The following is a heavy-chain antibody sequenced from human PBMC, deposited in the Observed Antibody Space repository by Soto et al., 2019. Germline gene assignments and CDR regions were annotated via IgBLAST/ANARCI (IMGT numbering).Heavy chain of an antibody. Sequence: QVQLVQSGAEVKKPGASVKVSCKASGYTFTSYGISWVRQAPGQGLEWMGRISGYNGNTNYAQKLQGRVTMTTDTTTSTAYMALRSLRSDDTAVYYCARDRGYNGNYGWFDPWGQGTLVTVSS. V-gene: IGHV1-18*01. J-gene: IGHJ5*02. CDR2: ISGYNGNT. CDR1: GYTFTSYG. CDR3: ARDRGYNGNYGWFDP. D-gene: IGHD1-7*01.